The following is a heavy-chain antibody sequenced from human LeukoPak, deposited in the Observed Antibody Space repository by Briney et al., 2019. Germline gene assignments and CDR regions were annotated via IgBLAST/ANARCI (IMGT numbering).Heavy chain of an antibody. CDR1: GGSISGYY. V-gene: IGHV4-59*12. CDR3: ARGRWLQFTYFDY. Sequence: SETLSLTCTVSGGSISGYYWSWIRQPPGKGLEWIGYIYYSGSTNYNPSLKSRVTISVDTSKNQFSLKLSSVTAADTAVYYCARGRWLQFTYFDYWGQGTLVTVSS. D-gene: IGHD5-24*01. CDR2: IYYSGST. J-gene: IGHJ4*02.